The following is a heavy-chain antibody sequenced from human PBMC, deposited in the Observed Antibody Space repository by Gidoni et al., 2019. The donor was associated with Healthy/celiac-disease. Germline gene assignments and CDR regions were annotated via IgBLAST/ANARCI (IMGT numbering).Heavy chain of an antibody. Sequence: ELQLVESGGGVVQPGGSLILSCAASGFTVSSNYMSWVRQAPGKGLAWVSVIYSGGSTYYADSVKGRFTISRDNSKNTLYLQMNSLRAEGTAVYYCARDDSSGYWAFDIWGQGTMVTVSS. CDR1: GFTVSSNY. V-gene: IGHV3-66*01. CDR3: ARDDSSGYWAFDI. J-gene: IGHJ3*02. CDR2: IYSGGST. D-gene: IGHD3-22*01.